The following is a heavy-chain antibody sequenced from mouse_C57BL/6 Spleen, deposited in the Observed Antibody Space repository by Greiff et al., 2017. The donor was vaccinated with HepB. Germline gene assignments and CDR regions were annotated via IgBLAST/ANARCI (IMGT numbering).Heavy chain of an antibody. CDR2: IDPSDSYT. Sequence: QVQLQQPGAELVMPGASVKLSCKASGYTFTSYWMHWVKQRPGQGLEWIGEIDPSDSYTNYNQKFKGKSTLTVDKSSSTAYMQLSSLTSEDSAVYYCARRVGYYFDYGGQGTTLTVSS. CDR1: GYTFTSYW. D-gene: IGHD1-1*02. V-gene: IGHV1-69*01. CDR3: ARRVGYYFDY. J-gene: IGHJ2*01.